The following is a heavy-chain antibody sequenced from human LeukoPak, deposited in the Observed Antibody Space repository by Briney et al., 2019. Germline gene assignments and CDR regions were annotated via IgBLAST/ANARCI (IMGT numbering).Heavy chain of an antibody. Sequence: PSETLSLTCTVSGVSISSGGYYWGWLRQHPGKGLEWIVYIYYSGSTYYNPSLKSRVTISVDTSKNQFSLKLSSVTAADTAVYYCARDSAGYSSGWYWFDPWGQGTLVTVSS. CDR3: ARDSAGYSSGWYWFDP. V-gene: IGHV4-31*03. CDR2: IYYSGST. D-gene: IGHD6-19*01. CDR1: GVSISSGGYY. J-gene: IGHJ5*02.